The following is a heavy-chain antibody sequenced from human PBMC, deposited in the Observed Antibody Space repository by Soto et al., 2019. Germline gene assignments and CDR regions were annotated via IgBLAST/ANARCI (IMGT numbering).Heavy chain of an antibody. Sequence: GGSLRLSCAASGFTFSSYAMSWVRQAPGKGLEWVSAISGSGGSTYYADSVKGRFTISRDNSKNTLYLQMNSLRAEDTAVYYCAKDGDSSGYYYYYGMDVWGQGTPVNVSS. V-gene: IGHV3-23*01. D-gene: IGHD3-22*01. CDR2: ISGSGGST. CDR3: AKDGDSSGYYYYYGMDV. CDR1: GFTFSSYA. J-gene: IGHJ6*02.